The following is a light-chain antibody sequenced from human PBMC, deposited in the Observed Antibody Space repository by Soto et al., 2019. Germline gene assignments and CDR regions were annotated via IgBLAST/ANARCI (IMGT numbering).Light chain of an antibody. CDR1: SSDVGGYNY. CDR3: AAWDDGLNGWL. Sequence: QSALAQPPSASGSPGQSVTISCTGASSDVGGYNYVSLYQQHPGKAPKLMIYEVTKRPSGVPDRFSGSKSGNTASLTVSGLQAEDEADYYCAAWDDGLNGWLFGGGTKVTVL. V-gene: IGLV2-8*01. CDR2: EVT. J-gene: IGLJ3*02.